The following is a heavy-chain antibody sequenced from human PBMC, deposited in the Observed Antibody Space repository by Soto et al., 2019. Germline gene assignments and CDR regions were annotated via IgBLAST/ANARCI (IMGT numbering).Heavy chain of an antibody. CDR3: AVWGGHSNGDGYYDRGYFDY. V-gene: IGHV3-30*03. CDR2: ISYDGSNK. Sequence: QVQLVESGGGVVQPGKSLRLSCAASGFTFRSYGMHWVRQAPGKGLEWVAVISYDGSNKYYTDSVKGRFTISRDNSKNTLYMQMNSLRAEDTAVYFCAVWGGHSNGDGYYDRGYFDYLGQGTLFTVSS. J-gene: IGHJ4*02. D-gene: IGHD3-22*01. CDR1: GFTFRSYG.